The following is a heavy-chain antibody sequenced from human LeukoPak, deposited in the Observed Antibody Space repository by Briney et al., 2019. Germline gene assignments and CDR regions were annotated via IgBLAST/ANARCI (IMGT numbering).Heavy chain of an antibody. J-gene: IGHJ1*01. V-gene: IGHV4-61*02. D-gene: IGHD4-23*01. CDR2: IYTSGST. CDR3: ARAYGGNSQYFQH. CDR1: GASISSGSYY. Sequence: SETLSLTCTVSGASISSGSYYWSWIRQPAGKGLEWIGRIYTSGSTNYNPSLKSRVTISVDTSKNQFSLKLSSVTAADTAVYYCARAYGGNSQYFQHWGQGTLVTVSS.